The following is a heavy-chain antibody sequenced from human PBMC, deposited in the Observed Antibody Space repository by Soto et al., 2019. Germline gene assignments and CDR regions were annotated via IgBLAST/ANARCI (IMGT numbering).Heavy chain of an antibody. CDR3: ARSVARGRNWFDP. CDR2: IYYSGST. V-gene: IGHV4-31*03. J-gene: IGHJ5*02. Sequence: PSETLSLTCTVSGGSISSGGYYWSWIRQHPGKGLEWIGYIYYSGSTYYNPSLKSRVTISVDTSKNQFSLKLSSVTAADTAVYYCARSVARGRNWFDPWGQGTLVTVSS. CDR1: GGSISSGGYY.